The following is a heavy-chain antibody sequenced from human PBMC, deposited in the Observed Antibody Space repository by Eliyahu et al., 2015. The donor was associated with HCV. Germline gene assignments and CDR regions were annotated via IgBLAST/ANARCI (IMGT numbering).Heavy chain of an antibody. J-gene: IGHJ4*02. CDR3: AHRRTRYGVGATIFDY. D-gene: IGHD1-26*01. CDR2: IYWDDDK. V-gene: IGHV2-5*02. CDR1: GFSLSTSGVG. Sequence: QITLKESGPTLVKPTQTLTLTCTFSGFSLSTSGVGVGWIRQPPGKALEWLALIYWDDDKRYSPSLKSRLTITKDTSKNQVVLTMTNMDPVDTATYYCAHRRTRYGVGATIFDYWGQGTLVTVSS.